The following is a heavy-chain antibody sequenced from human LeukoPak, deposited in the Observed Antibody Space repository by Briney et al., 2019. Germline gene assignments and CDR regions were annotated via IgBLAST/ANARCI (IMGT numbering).Heavy chain of an antibody. CDR2: ISSSSSFI. CDR3: ARPLVPAAQDDFQH. Sequence: GGSLRLSCVASGFTFSSYTMNWVRQAPGKGLEWVSSISSSSSFIYYADSVKGRFTISRDNAKNSLYLQMNSLRAEDTAVYYCARPLVPAAQDDFQHWGQGTLVSDSS. J-gene: IGHJ1*01. V-gene: IGHV3-21*01. CDR1: GFTFSSYT. D-gene: IGHD2-2*01.